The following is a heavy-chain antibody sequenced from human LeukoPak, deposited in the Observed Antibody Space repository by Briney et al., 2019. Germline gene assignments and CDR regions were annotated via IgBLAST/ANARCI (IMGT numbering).Heavy chain of an antibody. D-gene: IGHD1-1*01. CDR2: IYYSGST. V-gene: IGHV4-30-4*07. CDR1: GGSISSGGYS. CDR3: ARYVPVRTGTTRASFDY. J-gene: IGHJ4*02. Sequence: SETLSLTCAVSGGSISSGGYSWSWIRQPPGKGLEWIGYIYYSGSTNCDPSLKSRVSMSIDTSKSQFSLNLRSVTAADTAVYYCARYVPVRTGTTRASFDYWGQGTLVTVSS.